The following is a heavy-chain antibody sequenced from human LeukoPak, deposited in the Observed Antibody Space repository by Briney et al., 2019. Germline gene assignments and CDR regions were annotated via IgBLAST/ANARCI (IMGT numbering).Heavy chain of an antibody. Sequence: GRSLRLSCAASGFTFSSYAMHWVRQAPGKGLEWVAVISYDGSNKYYADSVKGRFTISRDNSKNTLYLQMNSLRAEDTAVYYCARGSRSTVTTGNYYYYYMDVWGKGTTVTVSS. CDR3: ARGSRSTVTTGNYYYYYMDV. CDR1: GFTFSSYA. J-gene: IGHJ6*03. V-gene: IGHV3-30*04. D-gene: IGHD4-17*01. CDR2: ISYDGSNK.